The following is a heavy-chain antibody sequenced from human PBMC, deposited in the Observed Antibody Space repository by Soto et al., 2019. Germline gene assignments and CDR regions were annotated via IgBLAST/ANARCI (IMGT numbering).Heavy chain of an antibody. Sequence: SETLSLTCTVSGGSISSSSYYWGWIRQPQGKGLEWIGSIYYSVSTYYMQSFMGRVTMSVDTSKNHFSLKLSFVTAADTALYYCASYPPLLFWLDNWGQGTLETVSS. CDR3: ASYPPLLFWLDN. D-gene: IGHD2-2*01. V-gene: IGHV4-39*01. J-gene: IGHJ5*02. CDR2: IYYSVST. CDR1: GGSISSSSYY.